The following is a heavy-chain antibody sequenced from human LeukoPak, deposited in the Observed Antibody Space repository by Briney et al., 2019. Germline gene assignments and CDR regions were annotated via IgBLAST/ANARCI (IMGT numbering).Heavy chain of an antibody. CDR2: ISSSSSYT. V-gene: IGHV3-11*06. J-gene: IGHJ3*02. D-gene: IGHD2-8*01. CDR1: GFSFSDYY. Sequence: PGVSLRLSCAASGFSFSDYYMSWIRQAPGKGLEWVSYISSSSSYTNYADSVKGRFTSSRDNAKNSLYLQMNSLRAEDTAVYYCARDRGCTNGVCYTAFDIWGQGTMVTVSS. CDR3: ARDRGCTNGVCYTAFDI.